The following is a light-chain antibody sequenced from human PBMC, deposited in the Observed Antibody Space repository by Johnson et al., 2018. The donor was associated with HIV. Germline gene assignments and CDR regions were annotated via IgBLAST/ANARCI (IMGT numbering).Light chain of an antibody. CDR2: ENN. V-gene: IGLV1-51*02. CDR1: SSNIGNNY. Sequence: QSVLTQPPSVSAAPGQKVTISCSGSSSNIGNNYVSWYQQLPGTAPKLLIYENNKRPSGIPDRFSGSKSGTSATLGITGLQTGDDADYYCGTWDSSLAPVFGTGTKVTVL. J-gene: IGLJ1*01. CDR3: GTWDSSLAPV.